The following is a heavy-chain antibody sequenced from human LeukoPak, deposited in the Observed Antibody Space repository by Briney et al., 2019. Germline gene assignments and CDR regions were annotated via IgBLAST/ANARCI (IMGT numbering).Heavy chain of an antibody. CDR3: ASGPVAGTNYYYYGMDV. J-gene: IGHJ6*02. V-gene: IGHV4-31*03. D-gene: IGHD6-19*01. Sequence: PSETLSLTCTVSGGSISSGGYYWSWIRQHPGKGLEWIGYIYYSGSTYYNPSLKSRVTISVDTSKNQFSLKLSSVTAADTAVYYCASGPVAGTNYYYYGMDVWGQGTTVTVSS. CDR2: IYYSGST. CDR1: GGSISSGGYY.